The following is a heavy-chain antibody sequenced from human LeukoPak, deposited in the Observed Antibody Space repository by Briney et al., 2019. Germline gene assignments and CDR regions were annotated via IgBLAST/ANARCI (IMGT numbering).Heavy chain of an antibody. V-gene: IGHV3-23*01. D-gene: IGHD2/OR15-2a*01. CDR2: ISGSGGST. CDR3: AKSVLSPYYYGMDV. Sequence: GGSLRLSCAASGFTFNDYYMSWIRQAPGKGLEWVSAISGSGGSTYYADSVKGRFTISRDNSKNTLYLQMNSLRAEDTAVYYCAKSVLSPYYYGMDVWGQGTTVTVSS. CDR1: GFTFNDYY. J-gene: IGHJ6*02.